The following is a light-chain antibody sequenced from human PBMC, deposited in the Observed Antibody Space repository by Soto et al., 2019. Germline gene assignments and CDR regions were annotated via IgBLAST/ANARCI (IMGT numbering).Light chain of an antibody. CDR1: QSVLYSSNSKNY. V-gene: IGKV4-1*01. CDR3: QQYYGPMYT. CDR2: WAS. J-gene: IGKJ2*01. Sequence: DIVMTQSPDSLAVSLGERATINCKSSQSVLYSSNSKNYLAFYQQKPGQPPKSLVYWASTRESGVPDRFSGSGSGTDFTLAISSLQAEDVAVYYCQQYYGPMYTFGQGTKLEIK.